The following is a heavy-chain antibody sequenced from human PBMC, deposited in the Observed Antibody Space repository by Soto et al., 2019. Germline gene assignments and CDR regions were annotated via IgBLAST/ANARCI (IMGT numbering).Heavy chain of an antibody. Sequence: GGSLRLSCAASGFTFSSYAMSWVRQAPGKGLEWVSAISGSGGSTYYADSVKGRFTISRDNSKNTLYLQMNSLRAEDTAVYYCARDPLGYCSDGVCYTVTLDYWGQGILVTVSS. CDR2: ISGSGGST. J-gene: IGHJ4*02. CDR3: ARDPLGYCSDGVCYTVTLDY. V-gene: IGHV3-23*01. D-gene: IGHD2-15*01. CDR1: GFTFSSYA.